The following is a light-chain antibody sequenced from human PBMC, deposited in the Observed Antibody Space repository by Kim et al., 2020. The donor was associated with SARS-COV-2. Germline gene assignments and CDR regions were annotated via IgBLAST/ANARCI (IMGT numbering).Light chain of an antibody. CDR2: SAS. V-gene: IGKV1-39*01. J-gene: IGKJ2*02. Sequence: DIQMTQSPSSLSASVGDRVTLTCRASQSISDYLNWYQQEPGKAPKLLIYSASSLQSGVPSKFSASGSGTHFSLTISSLQPEDFATYFCQQTYSYPRTFGQGTKLE. CDR3: QQTYSYPRT. CDR1: QSISDY.